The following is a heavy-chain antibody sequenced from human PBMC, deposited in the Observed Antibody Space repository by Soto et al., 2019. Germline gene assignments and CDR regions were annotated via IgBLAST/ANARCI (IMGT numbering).Heavy chain of an antibody. Sequence: QLQLQESGPGPVKPSETLSLTCTVSGGSISSSSYYWGWIRQPPGKGLEWIGRIYYSGSTYYNPSLKSRVTISVDTSKNQFSLKLSSVTAADTAVYYCARHGDRGGYDILTGYTHPTDYWGQGTLVTVSS. CDR1: GGSISSSSYY. V-gene: IGHV4-39*01. J-gene: IGHJ4*02. CDR3: ARHGDRGGYDILTGYTHPTDY. CDR2: IYYSGST. D-gene: IGHD3-9*01.